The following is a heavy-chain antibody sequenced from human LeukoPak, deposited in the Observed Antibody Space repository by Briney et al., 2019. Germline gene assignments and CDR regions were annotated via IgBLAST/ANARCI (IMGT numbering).Heavy chain of an antibody. V-gene: IGHV3-23*01. D-gene: IGHD3-10*01. Sequence: GGSLRLFCAASGFTFSSYAMTWVRQAPGKGLEWASLMSTSADRIYYADSVKGRFTISRDNSKNTLYLQMNSLRAEDTAVYYCAKVPSRVLGVTAPLRYWGQGTLVTVSS. J-gene: IGHJ4*02. CDR2: MSTSADRI. CDR3: AKVPSRVLGVTAPLRY. CDR1: GFTFSSYA.